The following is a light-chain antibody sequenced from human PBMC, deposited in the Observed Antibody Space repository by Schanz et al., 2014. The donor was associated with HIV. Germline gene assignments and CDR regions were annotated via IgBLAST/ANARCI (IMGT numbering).Light chain of an antibody. CDR3: SSYTNRDIYV. J-gene: IGLJ1*01. V-gene: IGLV2-8*01. Sequence: QSALTQPPSASGSPGQSVTISCTGTSSDVGGYKYVSWYQQHPGKAPKLLIYEVSKRPLGVPDRFSGSKSGNTASLTISALQAEDEADYYCSSYTNRDIYVIGTGTKLTVL. CDR1: SSDVGGYKY. CDR2: EVS.